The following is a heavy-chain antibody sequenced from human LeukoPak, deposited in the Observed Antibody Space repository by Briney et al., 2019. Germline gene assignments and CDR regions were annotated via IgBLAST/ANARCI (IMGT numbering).Heavy chain of an antibody. CDR1: GYTFTVYY. V-gene: IGHV1-2*02. Sequence: ASVTVSCKASGYTFTVYYMHWVRQAPGQGREWMGWINPNSGGTNYVQKFQGRVTMTRDTSISTGYMELSRLRSDDTAVYYCAREVAIVVVPAATFQDYWGQGTLVTVSS. CDR3: AREVAIVVVPAATFQDY. J-gene: IGHJ4*02. CDR2: INPNSGGT. D-gene: IGHD2-2*01.